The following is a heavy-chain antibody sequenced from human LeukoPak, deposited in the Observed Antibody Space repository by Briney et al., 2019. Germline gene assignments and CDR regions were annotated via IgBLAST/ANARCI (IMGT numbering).Heavy chain of an antibody. CDR1: GFTFSSYG. Sequence: PGGSLRLSCAASGFTFSSYGMHWVRQAPGKGLEWVAVIWYDGSNKYYADSVKGRFTISRDNSKNTLYLQMNSLRAEDTAVYYCARDAHYYGSGSYQIDYWGQGTLVTVSS. D-gene: IGHD3-10*01. CDR2: IWYDGSNK. J-gene: IGHJ4*02. V-gene: IGHV3-33*08. CDR3: ARDAHYYGSGSYQIDY.